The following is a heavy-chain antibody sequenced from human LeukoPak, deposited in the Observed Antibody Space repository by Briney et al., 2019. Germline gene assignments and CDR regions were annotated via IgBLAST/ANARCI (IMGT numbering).Heavy chain of an antibody. V-gene: IGHV3-74*01. J-gene: IGHJ4*02. Sequence: GGSLILSCAASGFPFSSYWMHWVRQAPGKGLVWVSRIKSDGSTTTYADSVKGRFTISRDNAKNTLYLQMNSLRAEDTAVYYCARVVDTLFDYWGQGTLVTVSS. CDR3: ARVVDTLFDY. CDR1: GFPFSSYW. CDR2: IKSDGSTT. D-gene: IGHD5-18*01.